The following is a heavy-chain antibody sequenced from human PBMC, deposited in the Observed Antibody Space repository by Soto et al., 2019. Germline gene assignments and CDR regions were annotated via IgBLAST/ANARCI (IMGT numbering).Heavy chain of an antibody. J-gene: IGHJ4*02. CDR1: GFTFSSYA. CDR3: AKSDTYYYDSSGYYQDY. Sequence: GGSLRLSCAASGFTFSSYAMSWVRQAPGKGLEWVSAISGSGGSTYYADSVKGRFTISRDNSKNTLYLQLNSLRAEDTAVYYCAKSDTYYYDSSGYYQDYWGQGTLVTVSS. CDR2: ISGSGGST. V-gene: IGHV3-23*01. D-gene: IGHD3-22*01.